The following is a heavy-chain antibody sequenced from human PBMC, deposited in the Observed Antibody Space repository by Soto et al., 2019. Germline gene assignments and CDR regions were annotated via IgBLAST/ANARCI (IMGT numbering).Heavy chain of an antibody. D-gene: IGHD1-7*01. CDR1: GGSISSYY. CDR3: AKVEDQGITGTTSGTD. V-gene: IGHV4-59*08. J-gene: IGHJ4*02. CDR2: IYYSGST. Sequence: PSETLSLTCTVSGGSISSYYWTWIRQPPGKGLEWIGYIYYSGSTNYNPSIKSRVTISVATSKTQFSLKLSSVTAADTAVFYCAKVEDQGITGTTSGTDWGQGTLVTVSS.